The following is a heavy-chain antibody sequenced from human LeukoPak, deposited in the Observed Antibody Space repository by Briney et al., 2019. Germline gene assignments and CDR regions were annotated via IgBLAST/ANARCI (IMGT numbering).Heavy chain of an antibody. CDR1: GFTFSSYG. D-gene: IGHD3-10*01. CDR3: AKVHHYYGSGRFLNAFDI. J-gene: IGHJ3*02. CDR2: ISYDGSNK. Sequence: GGSLRLSCAASGFTFSSYGLHWVRQAPGKGLEWVAVISYDGSNKYYADSVKGRFTISRDNSKDTLYLQMNSLRAEDTAVYYCAKVHHYYGSGRFLNAFDIWGQGTMVTVPS. V-gene: IGHV3-30*18.